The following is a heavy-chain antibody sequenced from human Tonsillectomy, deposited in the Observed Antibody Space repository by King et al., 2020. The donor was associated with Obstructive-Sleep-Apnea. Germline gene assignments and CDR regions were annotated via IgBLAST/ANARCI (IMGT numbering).Heavy chain of an antibody. J-gene: IGHJ5*02. D-gene: IGHD2-15*01. CDR1: GFTFSNAW. V-gene: IGHV3-15*01. CDR3: TTSPLGDSLHWFDP. CDR2: IKSKTDGGTT. Sequence: VQLVESGGGLVKPGGSLRLSCAASGFTFSNAWMSWVRQAPGKGLEWVGRIKSKTDGGTTDYAAPVKGRFTISRDDSKNTLYLQMNSLKTKDTAVYYCTTSPLGDSLHWFDPWGQGTLVTVSS.